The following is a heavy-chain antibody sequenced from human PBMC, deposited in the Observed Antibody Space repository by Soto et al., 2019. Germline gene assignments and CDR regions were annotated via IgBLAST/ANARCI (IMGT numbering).Heavy chain of an antibody. CDR3: AKEVWSGPMDV. V-gene: IGHV1-46*01. J-gene: IGHJ6*02. Sequence: ASVKVSCKASVYTFTTHNIHCVRQAPGQGLGWMGIINPGLGTTTYAQKFRGRFTISRDNSKNTLYLQMNSLRAEDTAVYYCAKEVWSGPMDVWGQGTTVTVSS. D-gene: IGHD3-3*01. CDR1: VYTFTTHN. CDR2: INPGLGTT.